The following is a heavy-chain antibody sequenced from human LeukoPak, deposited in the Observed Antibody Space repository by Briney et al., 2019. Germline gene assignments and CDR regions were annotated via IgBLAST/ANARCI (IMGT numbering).Heavy chain of an antibody. CDR3: ARFSRDAFDI. V-gene: IGHV6-1*01. D-gene: IGHD3-3*02. J-gene: IGHJ3*02. CDR2: TYYRSKWYN. Sequence: SQTLSLTCAISGDSVSSNSAAWNWIRQSPWRGLEWLGRTYYRSKWYNEYAVFVKSRMTINPDTSKNQFSLQLNSLTPEDTAVYYCARFSRDAFDIWGQGTMVSVSS. CDR1: GDSVSSNSAA.